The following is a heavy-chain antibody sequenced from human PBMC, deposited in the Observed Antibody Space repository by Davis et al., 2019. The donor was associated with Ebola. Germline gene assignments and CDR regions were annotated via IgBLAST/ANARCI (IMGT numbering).Heavy chain of an antibody. J-gene: IGHJ5*02. CDR3: ARAVTMVLPSGWFDP. D-gene: IGHD3-10*01. CDR1: VYTFTRYG. V-gene: IGHV1-18*01. Sequence: AASVHVSCKASVYTFTRYGISWVRQAPGQGHEGMGWISAYNGNTNYAQNLQGRVTMTTDTSTSTAYMEVRSLRYDDTAVYYCARAVTMVLPSGWFDPWGQGTLVTVSS. CDR2: ISAYNGNT.